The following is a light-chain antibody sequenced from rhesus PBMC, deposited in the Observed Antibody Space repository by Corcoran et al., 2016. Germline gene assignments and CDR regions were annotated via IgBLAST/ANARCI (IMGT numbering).Light chain of an antibody. Sequence: DIQMTQSPSSLSASIGDRVTITCRASQDITKDLAWYQQKPGEIPKFLMYGASTLQSGIPSRFSGSGSGTDFTLTISSLQPEDFATYYCQHYYSLPYSFGQGTRVEVK. CDR3: QHYYSLPYS. CDR1: QDITKD. V-gene: IGKV1S8*01. J-gene: IGKJ2*01. CDR2: GAS.